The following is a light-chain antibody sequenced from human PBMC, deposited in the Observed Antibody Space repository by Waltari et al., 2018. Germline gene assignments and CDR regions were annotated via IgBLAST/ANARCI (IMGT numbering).Light chain of an antibody. CDR1: NIGSKS. Sequence: SYVVTQSPSVSVAPGETARITCGGDNIGSKSVHWYQQRPGQAPELVIAYDSDRPSGIPERFSGSNSGNTATLTISWVEADDEADYYCLVWHSTTDHHGVFGGGTKLTVL. CDR3: LVWHSTTDHHGV. CDR2: YDS. V-gene: IGLV3-21*04. J-gene: IGLJ2*01.